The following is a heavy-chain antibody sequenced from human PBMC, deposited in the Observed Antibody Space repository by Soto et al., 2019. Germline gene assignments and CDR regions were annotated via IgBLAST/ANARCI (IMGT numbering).Heavy chain of an antibody. CDR3: ARSFEMGSGWYGSFDY. J-gene: IGHJ4*02. CDR1: GGSISSYY. V-gene: IGHV4-59*01. D-gene: IGHD6-19*01. Sequence: SETLSLTCTVSGGSISSYYWSWIRQSPGKGLEWIGYIYYTGITKYNPSLKSRVTISVDTPKNHFSLKVNSVTSADTAVYYCARSFEMGSGWYGSFDYWGKGTLVTVSS. CDR2: IYYTGIT.